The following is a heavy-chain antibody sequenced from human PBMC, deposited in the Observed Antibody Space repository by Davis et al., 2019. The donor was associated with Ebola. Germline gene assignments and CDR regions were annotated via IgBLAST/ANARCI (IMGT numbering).Heavy chain of an antibody. J-gene: IGHJ6*02. CDR2: ISSSSSTI. V-gene: IGHV3-48*04. CDR3: ARQGTGTGMDV. D-gene: IGHD1-1*01. Sequence: GGSLRLSCAASGFTFSTYSMNWVRQAPGKGLEWVSYISSSSSTIYYADSVKGRFTISRDNAKNSLYLQMNSLRVEDTAVYYCARQGTGTGMDVWGQGTTVTVSS. CDR1: GFTFSTYS.